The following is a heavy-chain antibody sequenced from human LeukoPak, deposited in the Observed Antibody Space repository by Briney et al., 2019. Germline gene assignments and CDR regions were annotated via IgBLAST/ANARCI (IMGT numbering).Heavy chain of an antibody. CDR3: ARHFGHLEVVAFDY. CDR1: GGSFSGYY. J-gene: IGHJ4*02. CDR2: INHSGST. D-gene: IGHD2-15*01. Sequence: SETLSLTCAVYGGSFSGYYWSWIRQPPGKGLEWIGEINHSGSTNYNPSLKSRVTISVDTSKNQFSLKLSSVTAADTAVYYCARHFGHLEVVAFDYWGQGTLVTVSS. V-gene: IGHV4-34*01.